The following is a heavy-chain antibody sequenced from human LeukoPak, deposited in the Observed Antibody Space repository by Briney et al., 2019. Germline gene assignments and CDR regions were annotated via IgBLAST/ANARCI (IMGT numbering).Heavy chain of an antibody. CDR3: AGLKQWLGGYFDY. J-gene: IGHJ4*02. CDR2: IYYSGST. Sequence: PSETLSLTCTVSGGSISSSSYYWGWIRQPPGKGLEWIGSIYYSGSTYYNPSLKSRVTISVDTSKNQFSLKLSSVTAADTAVYYCAGLKQWLGGYFDYWGQGTLVTVSS. D-gene: IGHD6-19*01. V-gene: IGHV4-39*01. CDR1: GGSISSSSYY.